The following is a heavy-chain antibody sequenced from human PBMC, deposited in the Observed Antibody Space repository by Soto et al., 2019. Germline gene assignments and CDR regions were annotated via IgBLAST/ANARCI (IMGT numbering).Heavy chain of an antibody. Sequence: SETLSLTCTVSGGSISSYYWSWIRQPPGKGLEWIGYIYYSGSTNYNPSLKSRVTISVDTSKNQFSLKLSSVTAADTAVYYCARDRFNSRGTDYWGQGTLVTVSS. V-gene: IGHV4-59*01. CDR3: ARDRFNSRGTDY. D-gene: IGHD1-1*01. CDR1: GGSISSYY. J-gene: IGHJ4*02. CDR2: IYYSGST.